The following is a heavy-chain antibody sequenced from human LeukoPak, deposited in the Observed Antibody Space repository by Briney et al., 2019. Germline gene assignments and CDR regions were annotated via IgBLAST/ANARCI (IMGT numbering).Heavy chain of an antibody. J-gene: IGHJ4*02. D-gene: IGHD1-26*01. V-gene: IGHV3-23*01. CDR3: AKGKVNHLGGLDY. Sequence: GGSLRLSCAVSGFSFSSYAMSSVRQAPGKGLEWVSTVSETGDGTYYADSVKGRFIISRDNSKNTFYLQMDSLRDDDMAMYYCAKGKVNHLGGLDYWGQGTLVTVSS. CDR1: GFSFSSYA. CDR2: VSETGDGT.